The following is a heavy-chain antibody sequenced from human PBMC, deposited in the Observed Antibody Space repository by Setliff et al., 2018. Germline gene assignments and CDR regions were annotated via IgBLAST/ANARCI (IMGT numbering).Heavy chain of an antibody. CDR2: IKQDGSEK. D-gene: IGHD3-10*01. J-gene: IGHJ4*02. CDR3: ARSYY. Sequence: PGGSLRLSCAASGFTFSNHWMTWVRQAPGKGLEWVANIKQDGSEKYYLDSVKGRFTISRDNAEKSLWLHMNNLRVDDTAIYYCARSYYWGQGALVTVSS. V-gene: IGHV3-7*01. CDR1: GFTFSNHW.